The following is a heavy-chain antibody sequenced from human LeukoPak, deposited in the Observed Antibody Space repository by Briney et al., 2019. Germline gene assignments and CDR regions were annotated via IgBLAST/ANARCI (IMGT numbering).Heavy chain of an antibody. V-gene: IGHV1-3*04. J-gene: IGHJ4*02. CDR2: INTANGDT. Sequence: ASVKISCKTSGYTFTTDAVHCVRQAPGQSLEWMGWINTANGDTGYSQKFQGRVTITSDTSASTGYMEMSSLRSEDTAVYYCASKPRGESRPFDYWGQGTLVTVSS. CDR1: GYTFTTDA. CDR3: ASKPRGESRPFDY. D-gene: IGHD3-16*01.